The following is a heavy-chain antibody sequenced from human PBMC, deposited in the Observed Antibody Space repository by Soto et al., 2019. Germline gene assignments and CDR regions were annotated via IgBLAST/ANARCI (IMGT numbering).Heavy chain of an antibody. V-gene: IGHV4-34*01. CDR2: INHSGST. D-gene: IGHD2-2*01. J-gene: IGHJ4*02. CDR1: GGSFSGYY. Sequence: SETLSLTCAVYGGSFSGYYWSWIRQPPGKGLEWIGEINHSGSTNYNPSLKSRVTISVDTSKNQFSLKLSSVTAADTAVYYCARGPPRCSSTSCYGTHPDDYWGQGTLVTVSS. CDR3: ARGPPRCSSTSCYGTHPDDY.